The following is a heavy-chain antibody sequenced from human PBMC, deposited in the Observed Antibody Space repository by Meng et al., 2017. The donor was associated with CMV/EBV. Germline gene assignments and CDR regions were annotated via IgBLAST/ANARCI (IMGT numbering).Heavy chain of an antibody. D-gene: IGHD3-22*01. CDR2: INPNSGGT. CDR1: GYTFIGYY. J-gene: IGHJ4*02. Sequence: QVQRVQSGAEVKKPGASVKVRCKASGYTFIGYYMHWVRQAPGQGLEWMGWINPNSGGTNYAQKFQGRVTMTRDTSISTAYMELSRLRSDDTAVYYCARGYYYDSSGYYYWGQGTLVTVSS. CDR3: ARGYYYDSSGYYY. V-gene: IGHV1-2*02.